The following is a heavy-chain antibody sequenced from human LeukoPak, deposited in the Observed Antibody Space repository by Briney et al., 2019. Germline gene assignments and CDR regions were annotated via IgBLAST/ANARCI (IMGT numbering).Heavy chain of an antibody. CDR2: ISWNGGSF. D-gene: IGHD2-15*01. CDR3: ARGNIVVVVAATPDFDY. V-gene: IGHV3-9*01. CDR1: GFTFNDYA. J-gene: IGHJ4*02. Sequence: PGGSLRLSCAASGFTFNDYAMHWVRQAPGKGLEWVSGISWNGGSFGYADSVKGRFTISRDDAKNSLYLQMNSLRAEDTAVYYCARGNIVVVVAATPDFDYWGQGTLVTVSS.